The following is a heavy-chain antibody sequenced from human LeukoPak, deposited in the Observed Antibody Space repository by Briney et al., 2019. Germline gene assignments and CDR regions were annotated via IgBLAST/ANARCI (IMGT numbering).Heavy chain of an antibody. CDR3: ARLRDYVWGSYRYPLHYFDY. Sequence: SETLSLTCAVYGGSFSGYYWNWIRQSPGKGLEWIGEINHNGDTNYNPSLKSRVTISADTSKNQFSLKLSSVTAADTAVYYCARLRDYVWGSYRYPLHYFDYWGQGTLVTVSS. CDR1: GGSFSGYY. CDR2: INHNGDT. V-gene: IGHV4-34*01. D-gene: IGHD3-16*02. J-gene: IGHJ4*02.